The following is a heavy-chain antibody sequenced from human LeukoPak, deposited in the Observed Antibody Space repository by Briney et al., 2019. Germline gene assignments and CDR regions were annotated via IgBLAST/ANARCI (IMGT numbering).Heavy chain of an antibody. CDR2: IRSKANSYAT. Sequence: QAGGSLGLSCAASGFTFSGSAMHWVRQASGKGLEWVGRIRSKANSYATAYAASVKGRFTISRDDSKNTAYLQMNSLKTEDTAVYYCTSRYFDWFRYMDVWGKGTTVTVSS. V-gene: IGHV3-73*01. J-gene: IGHJ6*03. CDR1: GFTFSGSA. CDR3: TSRYFDWFRYMDV. D-gene: IGHD3-9*01.